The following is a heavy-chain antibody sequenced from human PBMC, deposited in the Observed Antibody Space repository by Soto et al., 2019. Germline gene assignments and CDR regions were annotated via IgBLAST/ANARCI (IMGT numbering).Heavy chain of an antibody. D-gene: IGHD3-22*01. CDR2: IIPIFGTA. V-gene: IGHV1-69*13. Sequence: ASVKVSCKASGGTFSSYAISWVRQAPGQGLEWMGGIIPIFGTANYAQKFQGRVTITADESTSTAYMELSSLRSEDTAVYYCARDYDSSGYYYEGYFDYWGQGTLVTVSS. CDR3: ARDYDSSGYYYEGYFDY. J-gene: IGHJ4*02. CDR1: GGTFSSYA.